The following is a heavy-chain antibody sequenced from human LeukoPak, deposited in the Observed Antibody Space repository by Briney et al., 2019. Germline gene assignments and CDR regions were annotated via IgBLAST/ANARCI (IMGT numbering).Heavy chain of an antibody. J-gene: IGHJ4*02. V-gene: IGHV3-23*01. D-gene: IGHD6-6*01. CDR3: AKVSKSSSSPYYFDY. CDR1: GFTFSSYA. CDR2: ISGSGGST. Sequence: GGSLGLSCAASGFTFSSYAMSWVRQAPGKGLEWVSAISGSGGSTYYADSVKGRFTISRDNSKSTLYLQMNSLRAEDTAVYYCAKVSKSSSSPYYFDYWGQGTLVTVSS.